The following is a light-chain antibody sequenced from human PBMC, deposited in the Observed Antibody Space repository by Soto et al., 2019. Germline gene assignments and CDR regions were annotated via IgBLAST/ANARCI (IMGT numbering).Light chain of an antibody. CDR2: DAS. Sequence: DIQITQSPSTLSASVGDRGTITCRASQSVNKWLACFQQKPGKVPKLLIFDASTLQIGVPSRFGGGGSVTEFTLTLSGLQPDDFADYYCQQYNSYFPWTFGPGTKV. CDR3: QQYNSYFPWT. J-gene: IGKJ1*01. V-gene: IGKV1-5*01. CDR1: QSVNKW.